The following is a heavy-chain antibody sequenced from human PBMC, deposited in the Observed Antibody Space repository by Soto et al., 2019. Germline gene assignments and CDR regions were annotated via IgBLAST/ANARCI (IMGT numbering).Heavy chain of an antibody. V-gene: IGHV4-31*03. D-gene: IGHD2-2*02. CDR1: GGSITTVGSY. CDR3: ARARFQVLYGKPYFDS. Sequence: TLSLTCTVSGGSITTVGSYWSWIRQHPGKGLEWIGNIYHSGNTYYNPSLKSRLTISVDTSKNHFSLMVDSVTAADTAVYYCARARFQVLYGKPYFDSWGQGTLVTVSS. J-gene: IGHJ4*02. CDR2: IYHSGNT.